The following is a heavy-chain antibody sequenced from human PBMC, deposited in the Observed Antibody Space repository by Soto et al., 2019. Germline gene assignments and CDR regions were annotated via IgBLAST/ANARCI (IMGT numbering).Heavy chain of an antibody. J-gene: IGHJ6*02. V-gene: IGHV3-30*18. CDR1: GFTFSSYG. D-gene: IGHD4-4*01. Sequence: QVQLVESGGGVVQPGRSLRLSCAASGFTFSSYGMHWVRQAPGKGLEWVAVISYDGSNKYYADSVKGRFTISRDNSKNTLYLQMNSLRAEDTAVYYCAKESYSQALHGMDVWGQGTTVTVSS. CDR3: AKESYSQALHGMDV. CDR2: ISYDGSNK.